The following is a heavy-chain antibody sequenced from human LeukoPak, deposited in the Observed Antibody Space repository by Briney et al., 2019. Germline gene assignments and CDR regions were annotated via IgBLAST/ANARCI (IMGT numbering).Heavy chain of an antibody. V-gene: IGHV3-74*01. CDR3: AKSDWFDP. Sequence: PGGSLRLSCAASGFTLSGHWMHWFRQPPGKGLAWVSRNKYDGSESYYADSVKGRFTISRDNAKNTLYLQMNSLRGEDTAVYYCAKSDWFDPWGQGTLVTVSS. CDR1: GFTLSGHW. J-gene: IGHJ5*02. CDR2: NKYDGSES.